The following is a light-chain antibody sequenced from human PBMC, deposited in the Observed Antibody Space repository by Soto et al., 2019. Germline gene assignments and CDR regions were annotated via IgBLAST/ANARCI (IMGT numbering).Light chain of an antibody. J-gene: IGKJ1*01. Sequence: DIVMTQSPLSLPVTLGQPASISCRSSQSLVYSDGNTYLSWFQQRPGQSPRRLIYKVSTRDSGVPDRFSGSGSGTDFTLNISRVEAEDVGTYYCMQGTHWPPWTFGQGTKVEIK. V-gene: IGKV2-30*01. CDR1: QSLVYSDGNTY. CDR2: KVS. CDR3: MQGTHWPPWT.